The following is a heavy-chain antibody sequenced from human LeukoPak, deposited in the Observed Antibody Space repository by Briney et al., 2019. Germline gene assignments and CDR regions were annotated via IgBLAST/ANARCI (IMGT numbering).Heavy chain of an antibody. J-gene: IGHJ4*02. CDR2: IIPIFGTA. CDR3: ASGGIAAAGTFDY. D-gene: IGHD6-13*01. CDR1: GGTFSSYA. V-gene: IGHV1-69*13. Sequence: ASVKVSCKASGGTFSSYAISWVRQAPGQGLEWMGGIIPIFGTANYAQKLQGRVTITADESTSTAYMELSSLRSEDTAVYYCASGGIAAAGTFDYWGQGTLVTVSS.